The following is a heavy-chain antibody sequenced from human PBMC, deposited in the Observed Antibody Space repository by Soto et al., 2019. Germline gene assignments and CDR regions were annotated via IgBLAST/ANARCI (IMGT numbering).Heavy chain of an antibody. CDR3: AREKASYGMDV. Sequence: QVQLVQSGAEVKKPGASVKVSCKASGYTFTSYDINWVRQATGQGLEWMGWMNPNSGNTGYAQKFQGRVTMTRSTALSTPYMELSGLRSEDSAVYYCAREKASYGMDVWGQGTTVTVSS. CDR2: MNPNSGNT. CDR1: GYTFTSYD. V-gene: IGHV1-8*01. J-gene: IGHJ6*02.